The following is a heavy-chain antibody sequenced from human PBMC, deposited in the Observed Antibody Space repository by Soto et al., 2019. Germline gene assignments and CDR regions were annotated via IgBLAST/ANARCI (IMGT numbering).Heavy chain of an antibody. CDR3: AREEDMTAMVIEGDYYYGIDD. CDR2: ISSSSSTI. D-gene: IGHD5-18*01. CDR1: GFTFSSYS. J-gene: IGHJ6*02. V-gene: IGHV3-48*02. Sequence: GGSLRLSCAASGFTFSSYSMNWVRQAPGKGLEWVSYISSSSSTIYYADSVKGRFTISRDNAKNSLYLQMNSLRDEDTAVYYCAREEDMTAMVIEGDYYYGIDDWGQGTTVTVSS.